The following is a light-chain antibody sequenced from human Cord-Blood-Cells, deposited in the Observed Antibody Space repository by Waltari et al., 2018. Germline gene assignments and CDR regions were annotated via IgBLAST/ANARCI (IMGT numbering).Light chain of an antibody. J-gene: IGKJ1*01. CDR2: AAS. Sequence: DIQMPQSPSSLSASVGARVPITCRASQSISSYLNWYQQKPGKAPKLLIYAASSLQSGVPSRFSGSGSGTDFTLTISSLQPEDFATYYCQQSYSTPRTFGQGTKVEIK. V-gene: IGKV1-39*01. CDR3: QQSYSTPRT. CDR1: QSISSY.